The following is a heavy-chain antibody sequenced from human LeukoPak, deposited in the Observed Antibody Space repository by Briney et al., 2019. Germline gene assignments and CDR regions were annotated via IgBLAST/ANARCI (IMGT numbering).Heavy chain of an antibody. CDR3: ARVQLTHDAFDM. D-gene: IGHD4-11*01. V-gene: IGHV4-59*01. Sequence: SETLSLNCTVSGGSIGSYYWSWLRQPPGKGLEWIGYIYYSGSTNYNPSLKSRVTISVDTSKNQFSLKLSSVTAADTAVYYCARVQLTHDAFDMWGQGTMVTVSS. J-gene: IGHJ3*02. CDR2: IYYSGST. CDR1: GGSIGSYY.